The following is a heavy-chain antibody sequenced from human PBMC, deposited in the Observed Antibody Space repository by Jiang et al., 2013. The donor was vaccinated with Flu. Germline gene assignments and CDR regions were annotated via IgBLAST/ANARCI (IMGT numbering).Heavy chain of an antibody. CDR1: GGSIDNYY. J-gene: IGHJ2*01. D-gene: IGHD3-9*01. CDR3: ARSLEYDVLTGSYVGYWYFDL. Sequence: PGLVKPSETLSLTCTVSGGSIDNYYWSWIRQPPGRGLEWIGYIYYTGSTNYNPSLQSRVTISVDTSKNQFSLKLNSVTAADTAMYYCARSLEYDVLTGSYVGYWYFDLWGRGTLVTVSS. V-gene: IGHV4-59*01. CDR2: IYYTGST.